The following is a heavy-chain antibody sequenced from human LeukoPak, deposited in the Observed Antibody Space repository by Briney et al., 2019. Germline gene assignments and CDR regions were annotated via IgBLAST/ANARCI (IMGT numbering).Heavy chain of an antibody. J-gene: IGHJ3*02. V-gene: IGHV3-23*01. CDR2: ISGGGSST. D-gene: IGHD4-11*01. Sequence: PGGSLRLSCASSGFTFSSYAMSWVRQGPGKGLEWVSTISGGGSSTYYADSVKGRFTISRDNSKNTLYLQMNSLRAEDTALYYCAKEASYSNYVGSYAFDIWGQGTMVIVSS. CDR1: GFTFSSYA. CDR3: AKEASYSNYVGSYAFDI.